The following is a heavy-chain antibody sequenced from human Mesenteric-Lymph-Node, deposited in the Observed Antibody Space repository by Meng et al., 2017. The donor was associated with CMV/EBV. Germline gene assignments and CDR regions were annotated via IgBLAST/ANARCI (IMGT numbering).Heavy chain of an antibody. Sequence: SGGTFSSDAISWVRQAPGQGLEWMGGIIPIFGTANYAQKFQGRVTITADKSTSTAYMELSSLRSEDTAVYYCARRYYYGSGSYSLDYWGQGTLVTVSS. CDR1: GGTFSSDA. J-gene: IGHJ4*02. V-gene: IGHV1-69*06. D-gene: IGHD3-10*01. CDR2: IIPIFGTA. CDR3: ARRYYYGSGSYSLDY.